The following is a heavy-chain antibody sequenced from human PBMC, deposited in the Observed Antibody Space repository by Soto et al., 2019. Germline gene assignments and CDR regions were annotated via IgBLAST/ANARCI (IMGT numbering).Heavy chain of an antibody. CDR3: ARGGDQSYGMDV. Sequence: QVQLVQSGAEVKKPGSSVKVSCKASGGTFSSYTISWVRQAPGQGLEWMGRIIPILGIANYAQKFQGRVTITADKSTSTAYMELSSLRSEDTAVYYCARGGDQSYGMDVWGQGTTVTVSS. J-gene: IGHJ6*02. CDR2: IIPILGIA. D-gene: IGHD2-21*02. V-gene: IGHV1-69*02. CDR1: GGTFSSYT.